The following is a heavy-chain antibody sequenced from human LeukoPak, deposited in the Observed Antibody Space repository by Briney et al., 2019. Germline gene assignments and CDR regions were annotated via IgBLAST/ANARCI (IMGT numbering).Heavy chain of an antibody. CDR1: GGTFSSYA. D-gene: IGHD2-2*01. Sequence: SVKVSCKASGGTFSSYAISWVRQVPGQGLEWMGGIIPIFGTANYAQKFQGRVTITADESTSTAYMELSSLRSEDTAVYYCARSVVPAAIRYYYYYYGMDVWGQGTTVTVSS. J-gene: IGHJ6*02. CDR3: ARSVVPAAIRYYYYYYGMDV. V-gene: IGHV1-69*13. CDR2: IIPIFGTA.